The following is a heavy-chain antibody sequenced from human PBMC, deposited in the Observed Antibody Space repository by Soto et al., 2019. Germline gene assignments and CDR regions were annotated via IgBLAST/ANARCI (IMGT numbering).Heavy chain of an antibody. V-gene: IGHV1-18*01. CDR3: ARELSSGWYGWFDP. CDR2: ISAYNGNT. D-gene: IGHD6-19*01. J-gene: IGHJ5*02. Sequence: ASVKVSCKASGYTFTSYGISWVRQAPGQGLEWMGWISAYNGNTNYAQKLQGRVTMTTDTSTSTAYMELRSLRSDDTVVYYCARELSSGWYGWFDPWGQGTLVTVSS. CDR1: GYTFTSYG.